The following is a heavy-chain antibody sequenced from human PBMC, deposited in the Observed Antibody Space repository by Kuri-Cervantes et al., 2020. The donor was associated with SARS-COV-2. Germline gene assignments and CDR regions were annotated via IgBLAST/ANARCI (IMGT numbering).Heavy chain of an antibody. J-gene: IGHJ3*02. CDR1: GGSISSGSYY. CDR3: ARSMVGTRTLLDAFDI. V-gene: IGHV4-61*09. D-gene: IGHD2-21*02. CDR2: IYTSGST. Sequence: SETLSLTCTVSGGSISSGSYYWSWIRQPAGKGPEWIGYIYTSGSTNYNPSLKSRVTISVDTSKNQFSLKLNSVTAADTAVYYCARSMVGTRTLLDAFDIWGQGTMVTVSS.